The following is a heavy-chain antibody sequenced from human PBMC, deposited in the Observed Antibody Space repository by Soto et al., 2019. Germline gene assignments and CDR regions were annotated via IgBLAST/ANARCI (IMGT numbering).Heavy chain of an antibody. CDR1: GVTFSSYA. CDR2: IIPIFGTA. Sequence: SVKVSCKASGVTFSSYAISWVRQAPGQGLEWMGGIIPIFGTANYAQKFQGRVTITADESTSTAYMELSSLRSEDTAVYYCVASVVVTATNNWFDPWGQGTLVTVSS. J-gene: IGHJ5*02. CDR3: VASVVVTATNNWFDP. V-gene: IGHV1-69*13. D-gene: IGHD2-21*02.